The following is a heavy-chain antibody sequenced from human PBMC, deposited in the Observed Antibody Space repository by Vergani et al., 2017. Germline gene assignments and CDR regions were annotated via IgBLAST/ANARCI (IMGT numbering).Heavy chain of an antibody. CDR2: IYPSGGT. CDR1: GYTFTGYY. Sequence: QVQLVQSGAEVKKPGASVKVSCKASGYTFTGYYMHWVRQAPGQGLEWMGKIYPSGGTNYAQKFQGRVTMTKDTSTSTVDMELSSLRSEDTAMYYCARDGRGCKPLSMDVWGQGTTVTVSS. J-gene: IGHJ6*02. CDR3: ARDGRGCKPLSMDV. D-gene: IGHD1-26*01. V-gene: IGHV1-46*03.